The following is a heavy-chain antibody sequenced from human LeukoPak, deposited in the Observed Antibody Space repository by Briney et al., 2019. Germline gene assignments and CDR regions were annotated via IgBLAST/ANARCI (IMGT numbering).Heavy chain of an antibody. CDR2: MSSDGSND. J-gene: IGHJ4*02. V-gene: IGHV3-30*04. D-gene: IGHD2-8*01. CDR3: AREKYCTPTDCLHGRFYFNS. CDR1: GFPFSTYS. Sequence: GGSLRLSCAASGFPFSTYSMHWVRQAPGKGLEWVAVMSSDGSNDNYANSVKGRFTISRDNSMNALYLQMNTLRAEDTAVYYCAREKYCTPTDCLHGRFYFNSWGQGTPVTVSS.